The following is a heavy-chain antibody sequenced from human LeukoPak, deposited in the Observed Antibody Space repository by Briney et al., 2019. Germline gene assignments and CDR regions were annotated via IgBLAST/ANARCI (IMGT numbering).Heavy chain of an antibody. CDR3: VKRMGCSDFNCYAELDF. V-gene: IGHV3-48*01. D-gene: IGHD5-12*01. Sequence: GGSLRLSCAASGFTFNTYMNWVRQAPGKGLEWVSYVSSSSSIIYYADSVKGRFTISRDNAKNSLYLQMNTLRAEDTAIYYCVKRMGCSDFNCYAELDFWGQGTLVTVPS. CDR1: GFTFNTY. CDR2: VSSSSSII. J-gene: IGHJ4*02.